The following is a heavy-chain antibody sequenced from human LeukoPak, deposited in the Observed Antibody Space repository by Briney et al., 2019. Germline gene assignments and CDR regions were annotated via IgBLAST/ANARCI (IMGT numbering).Heavy chain of an antibody. Sequence: PSETLSLTCAVYGGSFSGYYWSWLRQPPGKGLEWIGEINHSGSTNYNPSLKSRVTISVDTSKNQFSLKLSSVTAADTAVYYCASPAEIAAPAVWGQGTLVTVSS. V-gene: IGHV4-34*01. CDR1: GGSFSGYY. D-gene: IGHD6-13*01. CDR2: INHSGST. J-gene: IGHJ4*02. CDR3: ASPAEIAAPAV.